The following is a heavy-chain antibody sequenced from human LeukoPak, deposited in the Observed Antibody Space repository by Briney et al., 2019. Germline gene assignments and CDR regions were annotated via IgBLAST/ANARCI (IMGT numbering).Heavy chain of an antibody. CDR2: VYYSGST. Sequence: SETLSLTCTVSGGSISSYYWSWIRQPPGKGLEWIGYVYYSGSTNYNPSLKSRVTISVDTSKNQFSLKLSSVTAADTAVYYCARGGDYYDSSGIFDYWGQGTLVTVSS. CDR1: GGSISSYY. J-gene: IGHJ4*02. CDR3: ARGGDYYDSSGIFDY. V-gene: IGHV4-59*01. D-gene: IGHD3-22*01.